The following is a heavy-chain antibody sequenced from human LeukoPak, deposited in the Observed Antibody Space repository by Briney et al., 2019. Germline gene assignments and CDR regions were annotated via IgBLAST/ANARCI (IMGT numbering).Heavy chain of an antibody. D-gene: IGHD3-3*01. CDR3: ARVVVASDDFWSGYMGAFDI. Sequence: SETLSLTCTVSGGSISSGGYYWSWIRQHPGKGLEWIGYIYYSGSTYYNPSLKSRVTISVDTSKNQFSLKLSSVTAADTAVYYCARVVVASDDFWSGYMGAFDIWGQGTMVTVSS. J-gene: IGHJ3*02. CDR2: IYYSGST. V-gene: IGHV4-31*03. CDR1: GGSISSGGYY.